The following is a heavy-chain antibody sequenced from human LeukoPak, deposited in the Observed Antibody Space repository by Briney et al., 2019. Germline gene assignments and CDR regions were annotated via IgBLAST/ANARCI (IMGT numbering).Heavy chain of an antibody. D-gene: IGHD6-19*01. CDR2: ISSSSSYI. Sequence: PGGSLRLSCAASGFTFGSYSMNWVRQAPGKGLEWVSSISSSSSYIYYADSVKGRFTISRDNAKNSLYLQMNSLRAEDTAVYYCARLERAVAGTDDAFDIWGQGTMVTVSS. J-gene: IGHJ3*02. V-gene: IGHV3-21*01. CDR1: GFTFGSYS. CDR3: ARLERAVAGTDDAFDI.